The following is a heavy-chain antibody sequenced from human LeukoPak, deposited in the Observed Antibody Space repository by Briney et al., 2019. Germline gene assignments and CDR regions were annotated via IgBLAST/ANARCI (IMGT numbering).Heavy chain of an antibody. D-gene: IGHD1-26*01. J-gene: IGHJ4*02. Sequence: ASVKVSCKASGYTFTGYYMHWVRQAPGQGLEWMGWINPNSGGTNYAQKFQGRVTMTRDTSISTAYMELSRLRSDDTAVYYCARGIWGYSGSYYEYFDYWGQGTLVTVSS. CDR2: INPNSGGT. V-gene: IGHV1-2*02. CDR3: ARGIWGYSGSYYEYFDY. CDR1: GYTFTGYY.